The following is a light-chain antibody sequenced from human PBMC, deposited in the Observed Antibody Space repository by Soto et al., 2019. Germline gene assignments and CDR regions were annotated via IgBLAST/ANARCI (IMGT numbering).Light chain of an antibody. Sequence: EVLVTQSPATLSVSPGERAALSCRASQSVSSNLAWYQQKPGQAPRRLIYGASTRATGIPARFSGSGSGTDFTLTISSLQSEDFALYYCQQYNDWPLTFGGGTKVEIK. J-gene: IGKJ4*01. CDR1: QSVSSN. CDR3: QQYNDWPLT. V-gene: IGKV3-15*01. CDR2: GAS.